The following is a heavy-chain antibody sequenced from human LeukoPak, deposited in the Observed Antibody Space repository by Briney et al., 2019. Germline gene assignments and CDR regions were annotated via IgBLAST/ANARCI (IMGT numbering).Heavy chain of an antibody. D-gene: IGHD4-17*01. CDR3: AKAASYGVQPYYLDY. V-gene: IGHV3-30*02. Sequence: GGSLRLSCAASGFTFSSYGMHWVRQAPGKGLEWVAFIRYDGSNKYYADSVKGRFTISRDNSKNTLYLQMNSLRAEDTAVYYCAKAASYGVQPYYLDYWGQGTLVTVSS. CDR2: IRYDGSNK. J-gene: IGHJ4*02. CDR1: GFTFSSYG.